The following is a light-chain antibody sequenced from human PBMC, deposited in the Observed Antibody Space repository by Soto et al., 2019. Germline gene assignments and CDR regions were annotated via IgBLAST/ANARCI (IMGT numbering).Light chain of an antibody. CDR3: CSYAGNYTPFV. J-gene: IGLJ1*01. V-gene: IGLV2-11*01. CDR2: DVS. CDR1: SSDVGGHNY. Sequence: QSVLTQPRSVSGSPGQSVTISCTGTSSDVGGHNYVSRYQQHPDKAPKLVIYDVSKRPSGVPDRFSGSKSGNTASLTISGLQAEDEADYYCCSYAGNYTPFVFGTGTKVTVL.